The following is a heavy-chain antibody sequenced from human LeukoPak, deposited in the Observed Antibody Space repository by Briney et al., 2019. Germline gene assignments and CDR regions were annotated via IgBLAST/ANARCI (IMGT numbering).Heavy chain of an antibody. CDR3: ARWILRFLEGFDY. V-gene: IGHV3-30*07. J-gene: IGHJ4*02. Sequence: GGSLRLSCAASGFTFSSYSMQWVRQAPGKGLEWVAIISYDGTYQFYTDSLRGRFTISRDNAKNSLYLQMNSLRAEDTAVYYCARWILRFLEGFDYWGQGTLVTVSS. D-gene: IGHD3-3*01. CDR1: GFTFSSYS. CDR2: ISYDGTYQ.